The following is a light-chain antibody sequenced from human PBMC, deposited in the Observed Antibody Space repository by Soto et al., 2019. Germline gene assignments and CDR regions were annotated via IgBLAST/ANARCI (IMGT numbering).Light chain of an antibody. J-gene: IGKJ1*01. CDR2: GAS. CDR1: HSVSSS. V-gene: IGKV3-15*01. Sequence: EIVMTQSPATLSVSPGERATLFCRASHSVSSSLAWYQQKPGQAPRLLIHGASTRATGIPARFSGSGSGTEFTLTISSLQSEDFAVYYCQQYVRSPWTFGRGTKV. CDR3: QQYVRSPWT.